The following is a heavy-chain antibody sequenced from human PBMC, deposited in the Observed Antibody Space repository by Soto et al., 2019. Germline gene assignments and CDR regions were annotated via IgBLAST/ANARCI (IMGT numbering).Heavy chain of an antibody. V-gene: IGHV3-23*01. CDR2: ISGGGSAT. CDR1: GFTFNNYA. D-gene: IGHD1-7*01. J-gene: IGHJ6*03. Sequence: EVQLLESGGGLVQPGGSLRLSCAASGFTFNNYAMSWVRQAPGKGLEWVSDISGGGSATFYADSVKGRFTISRDNSKNTLFLQMNSLRAEDTAVYYCVKAGTTSGYYYMDVWGKGTTVTVSS. CDR3: VKAGTTSGYYYMDV.